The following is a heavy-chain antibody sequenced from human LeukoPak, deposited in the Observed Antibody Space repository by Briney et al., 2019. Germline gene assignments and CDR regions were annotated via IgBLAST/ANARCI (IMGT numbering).Heavy chain of an antibody. CDR1: GGSISSGDYY. CDR3: ARGFQRGYGPHYGMDV. J-gene: IGHJ6*02. CDR2: IYYSGST. V-gene: IGHV4-61*08. Sequence: SQTLSLTCTVSGGSISSGDYYWSWIRQPPGKGLEWIGYIYYSGSTNYSPSLKSRVTISVDTSKKQFSLMLSSVIAADTAVYYCARGFQRGYGPHYGMDVWGQGTTVTVSS. D-gene: IGHD5-12*01.